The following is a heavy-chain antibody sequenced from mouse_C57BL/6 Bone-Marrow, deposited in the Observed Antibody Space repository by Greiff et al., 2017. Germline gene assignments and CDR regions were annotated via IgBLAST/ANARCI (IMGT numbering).Heavy chain of an antibody. CDR2: IWSGGST. CDR3: ASLIYYYGFYYAMDY. V-gene: IGHV2-2*01. J-gene: IGHJ4*01. Sequence: QVQLQQSGPGLVQPSQSLSITCPVSGFSLTSYGVHWVRQSPGKGLEWLGVIWSGGSTDYNAAFISRLSISKDNSKSQVFFKMNSLQADDTAIYYCASLIYYYGFYYAMDYWGQGTSVTVSS. D-gene: IGHD1-1*01. CDR1: GFSLTSYG.